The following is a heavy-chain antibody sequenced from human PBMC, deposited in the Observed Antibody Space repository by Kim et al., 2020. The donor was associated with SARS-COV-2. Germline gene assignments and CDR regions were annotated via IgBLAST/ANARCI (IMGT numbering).Heavy chain of an antibody. CDR3: ARDSVPSDSGSYYREAGGAFDI. CDR2: IKQDGSEK. CDR1: GFTFSSYW. Sequence: GGSLRLSCAASGFTFSSYWMSWVRQAPGKGLEWVANIKQDGSEKYYVDSVKGRFTISRDNAKNSLYLQMNSLRAEDTAVYYCARDSVPSDSGSYYREAGGAFDIWGQGTMVTVSS. V-gene: IGHV3-7*01. J-gene: IGHJ3*02. D-gene: IGHD1-26*01.